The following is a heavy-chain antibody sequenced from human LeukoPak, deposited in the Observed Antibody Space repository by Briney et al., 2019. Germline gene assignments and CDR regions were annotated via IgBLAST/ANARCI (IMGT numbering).Heavy chain of an antibody. CDR2: INPYSGDT. CDR3: ARRLYCTGGTCFLDAFNM. CDR1: GFTITEYY. D-gene: IGHD2-15*01. V-gene: IGHV1-2*02. Sequence: GASVKVSCKASGFTITEYYIHWLRQAPGQGLEWMGWINPYSGDTSYAQKFQDRVTISRDTSIDTAYMELSRLTSDDTAVHYCARRLYCTGGTCFLDAFNMWGHGTMVTVSS. J-gene: IGHJ3*02.